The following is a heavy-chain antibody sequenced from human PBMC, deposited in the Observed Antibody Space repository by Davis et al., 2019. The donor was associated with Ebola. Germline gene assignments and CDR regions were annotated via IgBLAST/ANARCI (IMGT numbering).Heavy chain of an antibody. CDR3: AKERESKWLRMPFDY. Sequence: GGSLRLFCAASGFTFSSYAMSWVRQAPGKGLEWVSVISDNGDTTHYADSVKGRFTISRDNSKNSLYLHMNSLRAEDTAVYYCAKERESKWLRMPFDYWGQGTLVTVSS. V-gene: IGHV3-23*01. J-gene: IGHJ4*02. CDR2: ISDNGDTT. CDR1: GFTFSSYA. D-gene: IGHD5-12*01.